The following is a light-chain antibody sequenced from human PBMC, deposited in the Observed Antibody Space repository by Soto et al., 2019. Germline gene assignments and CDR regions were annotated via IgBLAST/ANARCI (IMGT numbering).Light chain of an antibody. Sequence: QSALTQPASVSGSPGQSITISCTGTSSDVGGYNYVSWYQQHPGKAPKVMIFEVSSRPSWVSNRFSGSKSGNTASLTISGVQAEDEADYYCSSYTSSNTVAFGGGTKVTVL. CDR3: SSYTSSNTVA. V-gene: IGLV2-14*01. J-gene: IGLJ2*01. CDR1: SSDVGGYNY. CDR2: EVS.